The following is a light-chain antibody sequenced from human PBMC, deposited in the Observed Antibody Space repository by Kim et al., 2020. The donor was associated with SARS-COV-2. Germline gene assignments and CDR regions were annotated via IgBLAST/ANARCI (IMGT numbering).Light chain of an antibody. J-gene: IGLJ2*01. CDR3: AAWDDSLNGVL. Sequence: GQRVTISCSGSRSNIGGHTVNWYQQLPGTAPKLLIYSNSQRPSGVPDRVSGSRSGTSASLAISGLQSEDEADYYCAAWDDSLNGVLFGGGTKLTVL. CDR1: RSNIGGHT. V-gene: IGLV1-44*01. CDR2: SNS.